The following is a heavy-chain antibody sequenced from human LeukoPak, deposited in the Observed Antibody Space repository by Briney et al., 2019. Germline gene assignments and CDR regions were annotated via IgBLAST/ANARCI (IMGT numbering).Heavy chain of an antibody. J-gene: IGHJ4*02. CDR1: GGTFSSYA. CDR3: ARTWDTSKGEYYFDY. V-gene: IGHV1-69*13. CDR2: IIPIFGTA. Sequence: SVKVSCKASGGTFSSYAISWVRQAPGQGLEWMGGIIPIFGTANYAQKFQGRVTITADESTSTAYMELSSLRSEDTAVYYCARTWDTSKGEYYFDYWGQGTLVTVSS. D-gene: IGHD3-16*01.